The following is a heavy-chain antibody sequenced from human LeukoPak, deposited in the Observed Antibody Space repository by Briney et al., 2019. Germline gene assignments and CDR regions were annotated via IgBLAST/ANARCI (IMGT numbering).Heavy chain of an antibody. J-gene: IGHJ4*02. Sequence: GGSLRLSCAASGFTFSSYEMNWVRQAPGKGLEWVSYISISCSNIYYADSVKGRFTISRDNSKNSLCLQMNSLRAEDTAVYFCARDFSGGYRFDYWGQGTLVTVSS. V-gene: IGHV3-48*03. CDR1: GFTFSSYE. CDR3: ARDFSGGYRFDY. CDR2: ISISCSNI. D-gene: IGHD5-12*01.